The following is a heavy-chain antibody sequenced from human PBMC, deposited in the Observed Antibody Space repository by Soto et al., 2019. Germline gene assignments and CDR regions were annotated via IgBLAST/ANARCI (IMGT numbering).Heavy chain of an antibody. CDR3: AKGADLVNIVATIPVDYYDSSGYYYPFDY. V-gene: IGHV3-23*01. CDR2: ISGSGGST. Sequence: GGSLRLSCAASGFTFSSYAKSWVRQAPGKGLEWVSAISGSGGSTYYADSVKGRFTISRDNSKNTLYLQMNSLRAEDTAVYYCAKGADLVNIVATIPVDYYDSSGYYYPFDYWGQGTLVTVSS. CDR1: GFTFSSYA. D-gene: IGHD3-22*01. J-gene: IGHJ4*02.